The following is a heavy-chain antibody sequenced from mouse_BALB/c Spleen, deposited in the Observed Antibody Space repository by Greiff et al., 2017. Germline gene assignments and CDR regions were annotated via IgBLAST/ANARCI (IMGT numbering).Heavy chain of an antibody. D-gene: IGHD4-1*01. V-gene: IGHV3-6*02. CDR1: GYSITSGYY. CDR3: ARGRTGVDY. CDR2: ISYDGSN. J-gene: IGHJ4*01. Sequence: EVQLQQSGPGLVKPSQSLSLTCSVTGYSITSGYYWNWIRQFPGNKLEWMGYISYDGSNNYNPSLKNRISITRDTSKNQFFLKLNSVTTEDTATYYCARGRTGVDYWGQGTSVTVSS.